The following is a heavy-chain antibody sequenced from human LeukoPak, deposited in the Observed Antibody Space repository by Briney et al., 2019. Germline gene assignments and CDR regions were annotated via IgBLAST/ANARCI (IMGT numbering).Heavy chain of an antibody. CDR2: ISGSGTST. CDR1: GFTFSNYA. Sequence: AGGSLRLSCAASGFTFSNYAMTWVRQAPGKGLEWVSAISGSGTSTHYADSVKGRFTISRDNSKNTLYLQVNSLRAEDTAVYYCAKVARDVYDLGAFDIWGEGTMVTVSS. D-gene: IGHD5-24*01. J-gene: IGHJ3*02. CDR3: AKVARDVYDLGAFDI. V-gene: IGHV3-23*01.